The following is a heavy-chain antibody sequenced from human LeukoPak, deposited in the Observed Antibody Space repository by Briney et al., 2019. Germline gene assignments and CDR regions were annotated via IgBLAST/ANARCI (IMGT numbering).Heavy chain of an antibody. CDR3: ARTSLPRYDYDRGGNY. D-gene: IGHD3-22*01. CDR1: GFTFRSYW. V-gene: IGHV3-7*01. CDR2: INPDGSQK. J-gene: IGHJ4*02. Sequence: PGGSLRLSCAASGFTFRSYWMSWVRQAPGKGLEWVANINPDGSQKYYVDSVKGRFTISRDNAKNSLYLQMNSLRGEVPAVYYCARTSLPRYDYDRGGNYWGQGTLVTVSS.